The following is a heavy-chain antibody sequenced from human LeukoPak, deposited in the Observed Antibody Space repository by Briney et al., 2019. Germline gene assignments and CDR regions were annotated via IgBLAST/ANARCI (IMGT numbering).Heavy chain of an antibody. CDR1: GGSISSYY. CDR3: ARHDSAYSFDY. CDR2: VYYSGST. V-gene: IGHV4-59*08. J-gene: IGHJ4*02. Sequence: SETLSLTCTVSGGSISSYYWSWVRQPPGKGLEWIGYVYYSGSTNYNPSLKGRVTISLDTSKIQFSLKLSSVTAADTAVYYCARHDSAYSFDYWGQGALVTVSS. D-gene: IGHD2-15*01.